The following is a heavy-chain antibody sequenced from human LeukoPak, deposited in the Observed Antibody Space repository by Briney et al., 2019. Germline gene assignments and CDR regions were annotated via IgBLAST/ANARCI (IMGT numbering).Heavy chain of an antibody. CDR1: GFPFRSYA. J-gene: IGHJ4*02. CDR2: FSGGGGST. Sequence: GGSLRLSCAASGFPFRSYAMSWVGRAPGKGLGWVGAFSGGGGSTYYAHSVKGRFTISRDNSKNTLYLQMNSLRAEDTAVYYCAKVHRFRELLDYFDYWGQGTLVTVSS. CDR3: AKVHRFRELLDYFDY. D-gene: IGHD3-10*01. V-gene: IGHV3-23*01.